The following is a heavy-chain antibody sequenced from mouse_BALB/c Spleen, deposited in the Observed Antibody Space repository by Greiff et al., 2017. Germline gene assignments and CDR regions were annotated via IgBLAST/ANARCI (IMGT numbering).Heavy chain of an antibody. Sequence: EVMLVESGGGLVQPGGSLKLSCAASGFTFSSYGMSWVRQTPDKRLELVATINSNGGSTYYPDSVKGRFTISRDNAKNTLYLQMSSLKSEDTAMYYCARGYRYDIYFDYWGQGTTLTVSS. V-gene: IGHV5-6-3*01. J-gene: IGHJ2*01. D-gene: IGHD2-14*01. CDR3: ARGYRYDIYFDY. CDR2: INSNGGST. CDR1: GFTFSSYG.